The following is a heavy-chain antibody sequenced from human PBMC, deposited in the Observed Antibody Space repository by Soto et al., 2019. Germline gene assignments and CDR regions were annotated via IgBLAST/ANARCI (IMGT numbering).Heavy chain of an antibody. CDR1: GFTFSDHY. J-gene: IGHJ4*02. CDR2: ARNKANRYTT. Sequence: GGSLRLSCAASGFTFSDHYMDWVRQAPGKGLEWVSRARNKANRYTTEYAASVRGRFTISRDDSKNELYLQMNSLQIEDTAVYYCARAVPDSGAHYYFDYWGQGTLVTVSS. V-gene: IGHV3-72*01. CDR3: ARAVPDSGAHYYFDY. D-gene: IGHD2-15*01.